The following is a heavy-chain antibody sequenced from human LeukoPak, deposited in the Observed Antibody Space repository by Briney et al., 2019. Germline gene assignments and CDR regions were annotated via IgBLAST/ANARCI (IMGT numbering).Heavy chain of an antibody. V-gene: IGHV3-7*01. CDR1: GFTFSNYA. Sequence: GGSLRLSCEASGFTFSNYAMSWVRQAPGKGLEWVANIKQDESEKYYVDSVKGRFTISRDNGKNSVYLQMNSLRAEDTAVYYCGRAMDVWGQGTTVTVS. CDR2: IKQDESEK. J-gene: IGHJ6*02. CDR3: GRAMDV.